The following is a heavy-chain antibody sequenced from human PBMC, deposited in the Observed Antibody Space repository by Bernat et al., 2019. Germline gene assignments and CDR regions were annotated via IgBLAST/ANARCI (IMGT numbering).Heavy chain of an antibody. CDR2: IKEDGNEK. CDR3: ARGGKMYASW. V-gene: IGHV3-7*03. Sequence: EVQLVESGGGLVQPGGSPRLSCAASGFTFSSYWMSWVGQSPGKGLEWVANIKEDGNEKYYVDSVKGRFTISRDNAKYSLYLQMSSLRAEDTAVYYCARGGKMYASWWGQGTLVTVSS. D-gene: IGHD2-8*01. J-gene: IGHJ4*02. CDR1: GFTFSSYW.